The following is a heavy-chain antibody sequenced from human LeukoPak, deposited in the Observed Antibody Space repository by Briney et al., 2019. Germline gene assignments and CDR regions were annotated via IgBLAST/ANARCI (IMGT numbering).Heavy chain of an antibody. CDR3: AKDGRAYNWNPDAFDI. J-gene: IGHJ3*02. CDR1: GFTFSSYG. CDR2: IRYDGNNK. V-gene: IGHV3-30*02. Sequence: GGSLTLSCAASGFTFSSYGMHWVRQAPGKELERVAFIRYDGNNKYYADSVKGRFTISRDNYKNTLYLQINSLRAEDTAVYYCAKDGRAYNWNPDAFDIWGQGTMVTVSS. D-gene: IGHD1-20*01.